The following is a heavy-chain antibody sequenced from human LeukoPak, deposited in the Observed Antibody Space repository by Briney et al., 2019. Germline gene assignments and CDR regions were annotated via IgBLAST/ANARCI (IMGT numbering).Heavy chain of an antibody. J-gene: IGHJ4*02. Sequence: GGSLRLSCATSGFTLSSYSMTWVRQAPGKGLEWVSYISSGSTTIYYADSVKGRFTISRDNAKNSLYLQMNSLRAEDTAVYYCARDVEQWPVRVYYFDYWGQGTLVTVSS. V-gene: IGHV3-48*01. CDR1: GFTLSSYS. CDR2: ISSGSTTI. CDR3: ARDVEQWPVRVYYFDY. D-gene: IGHD6-19*01.